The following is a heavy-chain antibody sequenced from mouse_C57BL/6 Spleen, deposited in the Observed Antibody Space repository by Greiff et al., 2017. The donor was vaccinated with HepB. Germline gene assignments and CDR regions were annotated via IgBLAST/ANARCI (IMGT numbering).Heavy chain of an antibody. CDR3: ARAHIYYGNPFAY. CDR2: ISYDGSN. J-gene: IGHJ3*01. V-gene: IGHV3-6*01. CDR1: GYSITSGYY. Sequence: EVKLQESGPGLVKPSQSLSLTCSVTGYSITSGYYWNWIRQFPGNKLEWMGYISYDGSNNYNPSLKNRISITRDTSKNQFFLKLNSVTTEDTATYYCARAHIYYGNPFAYWGQGTLVTVSA. D-gene: IGHD2-1*01.